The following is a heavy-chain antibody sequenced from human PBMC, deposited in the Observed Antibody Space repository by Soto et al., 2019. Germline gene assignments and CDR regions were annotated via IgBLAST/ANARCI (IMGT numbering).Heavy chain of an antibody. CDR3: AGQTYYDFWSGYYKADYYYGMDV. CDR1: GGSFSGYY. Sequence: SETLSLTCAVYGGSFSGYYWSWIRQPPGKGLEWIGEINHSGSTNYNPSLKSRVTISVDTSKNQFSLKLNSVTAADTAVYYCAGQTYYDFWSGYYKADYYYGMDVWGQGTTVTVSS. CDR2: INHSGST. D-gene: IGHD3-3*01. V-gene: IGHV4-34*01. J-gene: IGHJ6*02.